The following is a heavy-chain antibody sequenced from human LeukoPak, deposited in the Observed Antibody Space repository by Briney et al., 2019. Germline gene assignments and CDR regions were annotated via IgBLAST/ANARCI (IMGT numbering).Heavy chain of an antibody. CDR3: ARVPQYYYYYMDV. V-gene: IGHV4-34*01. Sequence: SETLSLTCAVYGGSFSGYYWSWIRQPPGKGLEWIGEINHSGSTNYNPSLKSRVTISVDTSKNQFSLKLSSVTAADTAVYYCARVPQYYYYYMDVWGKGTTVTVSS. CDR2: INHSGST. J-gene: IGHJ6*03. CDR1: GGSFSGYY.